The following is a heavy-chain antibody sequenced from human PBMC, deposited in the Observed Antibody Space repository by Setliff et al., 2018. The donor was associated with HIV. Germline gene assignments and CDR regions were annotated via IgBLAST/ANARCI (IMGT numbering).Heavy chain of an antibody. CDR1: GGTFSSYA. V-gene: IGHV1-2*02. Sequence: ASVKVSCKASGGTFSSYAISWVRRAPGQGLEWMGWINPNSGDTAYAQKFQGRVTMTRVTSISTAYMELTRLTSDDTAVYYCARVTVSGRGLHFWGQGTLVTVSS. D-gene: IGHD4-4*01. CDR2: INPNSGDT. J-gene: IGHJ4*02. CDR3: ARVTVSGRGLHF.